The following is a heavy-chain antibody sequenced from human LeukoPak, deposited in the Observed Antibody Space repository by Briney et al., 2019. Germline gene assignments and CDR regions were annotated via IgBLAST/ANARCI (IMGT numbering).Heavy chain of an antibody. CDR2: INPSGGST. CDR3: ARVAYCGGDCYSWYFDL. CDR1: GYTFTSYY. D-gene: IGHD2-21*02. Sequence: ASVKVSCKGSGYTFTSYYMHWVRQAPGQGLEWMGIINPSGGSTSYAQKFQGRVTMTRDTSTSTVYMELSSLRSEDTAVYYCARVAYCGGDCYSWYFDLWGRGTLVTVSS. J-gene: IGHJ2*01. V-gene: IGHV1-46*01.